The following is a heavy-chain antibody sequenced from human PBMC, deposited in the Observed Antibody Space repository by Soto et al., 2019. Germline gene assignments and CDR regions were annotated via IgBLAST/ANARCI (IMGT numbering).Heavy chain of an antibody. V-gene: IGHV3-23*01. CDR2: VSIGGST. CDR3: AKRRGGAGVLEY. J-gene: IGHJ4*02. Sequence: AGGCILQGPGKGLEWVAVVSIGGSTHYADSVRGRFTISRDNSKNTLSLQMNSLTAEDTSVYVCAKRRGGAGVLEYLGQRSLVTVFS. D-gene: IGHD6-19*01. CDR1: A.